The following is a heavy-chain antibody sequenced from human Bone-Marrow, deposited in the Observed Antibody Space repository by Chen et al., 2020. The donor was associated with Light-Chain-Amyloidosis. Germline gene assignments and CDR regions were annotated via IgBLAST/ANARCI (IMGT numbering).Heavy chain of an antibody. D-gene: IGHD2-8*02. CDR2: IYHTGTT. CDR3: TRAGVNGTGYFSPFDH. Sequence: QLQLQESGPGLVEPSETLSLSCTVSGGSISNTGDYWGWIRQPPGKGLEWIGSIYHTGTTYYNPSLKSRVTISLDRSKNQFSLKLSSVNAADTAVYYSTRAGVNGTGYFSPFDHWGQGYLVTVSS. V-gene: IGHV4-39*07. J-gene: IGHJ4*02. CDR1: GGSISNTGDY.